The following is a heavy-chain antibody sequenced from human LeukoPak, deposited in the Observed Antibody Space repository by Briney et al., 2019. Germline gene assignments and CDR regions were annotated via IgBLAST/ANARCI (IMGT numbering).Heavy chain of an antibody. CDR2: IYYRGST. Sequence: SETLSLTCSVAGGSISSYYWGWIRQPPGKGLEWIGYIYYRGSTKYNPSLKSRVTISVDTSNNQFSLKLSSVAAADTAVYYCAAAAYGSGSYTVDYWGQGTLVTVSS. CDR1: GGSISSYY. V-gene: IGHV4-59*01. D-gene: IGHD3-10*01. CDR3: AAAAYGSGSYTVDY. J-gene: IGHJ4*02.